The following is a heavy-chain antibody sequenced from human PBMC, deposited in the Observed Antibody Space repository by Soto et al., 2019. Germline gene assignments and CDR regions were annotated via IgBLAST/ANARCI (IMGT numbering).Heavy chain of an antibody. CDR1: GDSIISSNYY. Sequence: QLQLQESGPGLVKPSETLSLTCTVSGDSIISSNYYWAWIRQSPGKGLEWIGNMYYSGSTYYNLSLKRRVTLSVDTSKTQFSLQISSVTAADTSVYYCARIVVIPAAPDYYNYYGVDVWGQGTTVTVSS. CDR2: MYYSGST. V-gene: IGHV4-39*01. D-gene: IGHD2-2*01. CDR3: ARIVVIPAAPDYYNYYGVDV. J-gene: IGHJ6*02.